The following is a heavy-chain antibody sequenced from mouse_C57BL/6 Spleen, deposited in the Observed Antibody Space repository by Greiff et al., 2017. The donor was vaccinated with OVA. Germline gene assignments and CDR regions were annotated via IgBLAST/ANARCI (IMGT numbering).Heavy chain of an antibody. CDR2: INPNNGGT. Sequence: VQLQQSGPELVKPGASVKISCKASGYTFTDYYMNWVKQSHGKSLEWIGDINPNNGGTSYNQKFKGKATLTVDKSSSTAYMELRSLTSEDSAVYYCARGIYYGNYGFDYWGQGTTRTVSS. CDR1: GYTFTDYY. J-gene: IGHJ2*01. V-gene: IGHV1-26*01. D-gene: IGHD2-1*01. CDR3: ARGIYYGNYGFDY.